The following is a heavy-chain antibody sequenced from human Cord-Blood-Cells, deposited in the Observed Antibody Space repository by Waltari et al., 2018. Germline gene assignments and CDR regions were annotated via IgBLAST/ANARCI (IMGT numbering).Heavy chain of an antibody. CDR1: GYIFPSSA. V-gene: IGHV1-3*01. D-gene: IGHD4-4*01. CDR3: ARDYRDVGMDV. J-gene: IGHJ6*02. CDR2: INAGNGNT. Sequence: QVQLVQPGAEVKKPGASAQVSCQPSGYIFPSSAMHWARQAPGQRLEWMGWINAGNGNTKYSQKFQGRVTITRDTSASTAYMELSSLRSEDTAVYYCARDYRDVGMDVWGQGTTVTVSS.